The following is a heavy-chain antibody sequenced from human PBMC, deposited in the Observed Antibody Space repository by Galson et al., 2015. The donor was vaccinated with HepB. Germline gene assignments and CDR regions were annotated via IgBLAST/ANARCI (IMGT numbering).Heavy chain of an antibody. CDR2: VNTNTGKP. J-gene: IGHJ6*03. D-gene: IGHD3-3*01. V-gene: IGHV7-4-1*02. CDR1: GYTFTDYV. Sequence: SVKVSCKASGYTFTDYVVNWVRQAPGQGLEWMGWVNTNTGKPTYAPGSAGRFVFSLDTSVTTAYLQISSLETDDTAVYYCARSPLRFLDWLPYYDYYYMDVWGEGTTVTVSS. CDR3: ARSPLRFLDWLPYYDYYYMDV.